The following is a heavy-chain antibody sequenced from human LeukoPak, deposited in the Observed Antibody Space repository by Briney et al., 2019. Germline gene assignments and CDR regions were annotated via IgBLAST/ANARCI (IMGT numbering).Heavy chain of an antibody. V-gene: IGHV4-34*01. J-gene: IGHJ4*02. CDR1: GGSFSGYY. D-gene: IGHD3-10*01. CDR2: INHSGST. CDR3: AREFRYFDY. Sequence: SETLSLTCAVYGGSFSGYYWSWIRQPPGKGLEWIGEINHSGSTNYNPSLKSRVTMSVDTSKNQFSLKLSSVTAADTAVYYCAREFRYFDYWGQGTLVTVSS.